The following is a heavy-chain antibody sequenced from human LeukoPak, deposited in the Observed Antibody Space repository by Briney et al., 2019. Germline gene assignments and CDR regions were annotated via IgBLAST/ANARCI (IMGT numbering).Heavy chain of an antibody. CDR3: ARDSRGFSYGPNTDY. V-gene: IGHV3-21*01. Sequence: GGSLRLSCAASGFTFSSYSMNWVRQAPGKGLEWVSSISSSSSYIYYADSVKGRFTISRDTAKNSLYLQMNSLRVEDTAVYFCARDSRGFSYGPNTDYWGQGTLVTVSS. CDR1: GFTFSSYS. D-gene: IGHD5-18*01. J-gene: IGHJ4*02. CDR2: ISSSSSYI.